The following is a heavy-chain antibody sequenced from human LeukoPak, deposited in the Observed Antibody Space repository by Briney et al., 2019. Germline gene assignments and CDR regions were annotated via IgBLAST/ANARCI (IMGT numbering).Heavy chain of an antibody. J-gene: IGHJ5*02. D-gene: IGHD3-22*01. V-gene: IGHV3-64D*09. CDR2: ISSNGGTT. CDR1: GFTFSVYA. Sequence: PGGSLILSCSASGFTFSVYAMNWVRQAPGKGLEYVSGISSNGGTTHYADSVKGRFTISRNNSKNTLYLQMSSLRAEDMAVYYCVASSGYYSPWGQGTLVTVSS. CDR3: VASSGYYSP.